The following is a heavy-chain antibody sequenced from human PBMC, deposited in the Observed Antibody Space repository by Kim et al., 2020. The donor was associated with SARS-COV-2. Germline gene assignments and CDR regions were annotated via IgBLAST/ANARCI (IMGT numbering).Heavy chain of an antibody. CDR1: GFTFSSSW. J-gene: IGHJ6*02. Sequence: GGSLRLSCAASGFTFSSSWVSWVRQAPGKGLEWVANIKQDGSEEYYEYAVQGRFTISRDNAKNSLYLQMNSLRAEYTAVYYCARGAVSAFFGMDVWGQGTTVTVSS. D-gene: IGHD1-26*01. CDR3: ARGAVSAFFGMDV. CDR2: IKQDGSEE. V-gene: IGHV3-7*01.